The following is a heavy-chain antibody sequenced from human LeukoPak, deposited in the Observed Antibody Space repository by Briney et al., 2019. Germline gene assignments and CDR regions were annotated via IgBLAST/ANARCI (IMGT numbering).Heavy chain of an antibody. CDR2: ISAYNGST. Sequence: GASVKVSCKASGYTFTSYGISWVRQAPGQGLEWMGWISAYNGSTNYAQKLQGRVTMTTDTSTSTAYMELRSLGSDDTAVYYCARGGGYDSIYGMDVWGQGTTVTVSS. J-gene: IGHJ6*02. CDR1: GYTFTSYG. D-gene: IGHD3-22*01. CDR3: ARGGGYDSIYGMDV. V-gene: IGHV1-18*04.